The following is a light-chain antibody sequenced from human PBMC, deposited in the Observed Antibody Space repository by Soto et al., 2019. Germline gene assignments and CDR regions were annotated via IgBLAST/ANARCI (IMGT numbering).Light chain of an antibody. J-gene: IGLJ1*01. V-gene: IGLV2-14*01. CDR2: EVS. Sequence: QFVLTQPVSVSGSPGQSITISCTGTSSDVSWYQQHPGKAPKPMIYEVSNRPSGVSNRFSGSKSGNTASLTISGLQAEDEADYYCSSYTSDIPRIGTGAKVTVL. CDR1: SSDV. CDR3: SSYTSDIPR.